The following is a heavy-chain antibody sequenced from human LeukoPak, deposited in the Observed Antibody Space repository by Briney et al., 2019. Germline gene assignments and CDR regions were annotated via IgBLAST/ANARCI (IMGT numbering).Heavy chain of an antibody. CDR3: ASDNVRYFTYGMDV. Sequence: PGGSLRLSCAASGFTFSSYWMHWVRQAPGKGLVWVSRINSDGSSTSYADSVKGRFTISRDNAKNTLYLQMNSLRAEDTAVYYCASDNVRYFTYGMDVWGQGTTVTVSS. D-gene: IGHD3-9*01. V-gene: IGHV3-74*01. J-gene: IGHJ6*02. CDR2: INSDGSST. CDR1: GFTFSSYW.